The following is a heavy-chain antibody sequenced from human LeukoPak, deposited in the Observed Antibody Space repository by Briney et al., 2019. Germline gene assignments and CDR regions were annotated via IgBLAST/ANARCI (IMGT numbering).Heavy chain of an antibody. CDR2: ISTSYSGI. CDR1: GFIVSRYS. Sequence: GGSLRLSCAASGFIVSRYSMTWVRQAPGKGLEWVSSISTSYSGIYYADSVKGRFTISRDNAKNSLYLQMDSLRADDTAVYYCARAYCSSITCSEWGQGTLVTVSS. J-gene: IGHJ4*02. V-gene: IGHV3-48*01. D-gene: IGHD2-2*01. CDR3: ARAYCSSITCSE.